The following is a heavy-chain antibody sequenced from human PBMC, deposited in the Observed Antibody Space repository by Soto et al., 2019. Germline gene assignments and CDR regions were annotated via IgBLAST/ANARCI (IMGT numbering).Heavy chain of an antibody. J-gene: IGHJ5*02. CDR1: GFTFSSYV. CDR3: AKVIVVVVAATHNWFDP. Sequence: EVQLLESGGGLVQPGGSLRLSCAASGFTFSSYVMSWVRQAPGKGLEWVSAISGSGGSTYYADSVKGRFTISRDNSKNTLYLQMNSLRAEDTAVYYCAKVIVVVVAATHNWFDPWGQGTLVTVSS. CDR2: ISGSGGST. V-gene: IGHV3-23*01. D-gene: IGHD2-15*01.